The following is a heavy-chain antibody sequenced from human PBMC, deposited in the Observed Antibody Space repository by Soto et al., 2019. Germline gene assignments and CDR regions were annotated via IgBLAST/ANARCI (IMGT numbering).Heavy chain of an antibody. CDR3: ARNETTRPWFRP. J-gene: IGHJ5*02. Sequence: PSETLSLTCTVSGGSISNGNYYWSWIRQLPGKGLEWIGNIYYIGTTSYNPSLKSRVTMSIDTSKNQFSLKLRSVVAADTAMYSCARNETTRPWFRPWRQGTLVTVSS. D-gene: IGHD2-15*01. CDR2: IYYIGTT. CDR1: GGSISNGNYY. V-gene: IGHV4-31*03.